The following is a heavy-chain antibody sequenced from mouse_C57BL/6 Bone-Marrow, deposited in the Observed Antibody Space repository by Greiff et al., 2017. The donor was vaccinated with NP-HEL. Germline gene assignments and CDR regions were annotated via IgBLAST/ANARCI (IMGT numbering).Heavy chain of an antibody. CDR2: INPGSGGT. J-gene: IGHJ2*01. CDR3: ARPHYGSSYED. Sequence: QVQLQQSGAELAKPGASVKLSCKASGYTFTSYWMHWVKQRPGQGLEWIGVINPGSGGTNYNEKFKGKATLTADKSSSTAYMQLSSLTSEDSAVYFCARPHYGSSYEDWGQGTTLTVSS. V-gene: IGHV1-54*01. CDR1: GYTFTSYW. D-gene: IGHD1-1*01.